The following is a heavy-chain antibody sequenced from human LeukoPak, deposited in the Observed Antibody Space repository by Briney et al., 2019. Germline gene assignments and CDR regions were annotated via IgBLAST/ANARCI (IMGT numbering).Heavy chain of an antibody. CDR2: IYSGCST. J-gene: IGHJ3*01. CDR3: ARGVRVVTANGYSFDF. D-gene: IGHD2-21*02. V-gene: IGHV3-53*04. CDR1: RFTAITTY. Sequence: GGSLRLSCAASRFTAITTYMCWVREAPGKGLERVSVIYSGCSTYYVNSVMGRFRNTRHNSMNTQYLKMSSVRAEDKAGYYFARGVRVVTANGYSFDFWGQGTMVTVSS.